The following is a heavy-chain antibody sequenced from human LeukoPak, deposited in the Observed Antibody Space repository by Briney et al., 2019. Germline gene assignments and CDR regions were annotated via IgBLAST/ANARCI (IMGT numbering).Heavy chain of an antibody. D-gene: IGHD6-6*01. V-gene: IGHV4-4*09. CDR2: IYTSGST. Sequence: SETLSLTCTVSGGSISGYYWSWIRQPPGKGLEWIGYIYTSGSTNYNPSLKSRVTISVDTSKNQFSLKLSSVTAADTAVYYCARWAAEYSSSSFAFDIWGQGTMVTVSS. CDR1: GGSISGYY. J-gene: IGHJ3*02. CDR3: ARWAAEYSSSSFAFDI.